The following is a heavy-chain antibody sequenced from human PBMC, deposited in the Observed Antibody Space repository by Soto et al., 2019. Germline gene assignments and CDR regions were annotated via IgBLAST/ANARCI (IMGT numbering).Heavy chain of an antibody. CDR3: ARDVPLNYYDGTFSYYAMDV. D-gene: IGHD3-16*01. CDR1: GGTFSSHA. V-gene: IGHV1-69*13. J-gene: IGHJ6*02. Sequence: GASVKVSCKAPGGTFSSHAISWVRQAPGQGLEWMGGIIPFFKAANYAQKFQGRVTITADDSTSTAYMDLYSLRSEDTAVYYCARDVPLNYYDGTFSYYAMDVWGQGTTVTVSS. CDR2: IIPFFKAA.